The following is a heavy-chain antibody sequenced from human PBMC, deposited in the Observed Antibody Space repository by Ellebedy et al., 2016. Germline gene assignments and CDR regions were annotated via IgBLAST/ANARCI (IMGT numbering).Heavy chain of an antibody. V-gene: IGHV3-30*18. CDR2: ISYDGSNK. D-gene: IGHD3-16*02. Sequence: GESLKISXAASGFTFSSYGMHWVRQAPGKGLEWVAVISYDGSNKYYADSVKGRFTISRDNSKNTLYLQMNSLRAEDTAVYYCAKIGCYVWGSYRYRDRLEDAFDIWGQGTMVTVSS. CDR3: AKIGCYVWGSYRYRDRLEDAFDI. CDR1: GFTFSSYG. J-gene: IGHJ3*02.